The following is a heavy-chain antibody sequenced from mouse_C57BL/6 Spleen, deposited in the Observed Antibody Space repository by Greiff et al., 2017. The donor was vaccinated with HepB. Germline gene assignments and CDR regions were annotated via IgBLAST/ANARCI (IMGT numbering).Heavy chain of an antibody. J-gene: IGHJ2*01. Sequence: QVQLQQPGAELVRPGSSVKLSCKASGYTFTSYWMHWVKQRPIQGLEWIGNIDPSDSETHYNQKFKDKATLTVDKSSSTAYMQLNSLTSEDSAVYYCARWRDGYYIDYWGQGTTLTVSS. CDR2: IDPSDSET. CDR3: ARWRDGYYIDY. D-gene: IGHD2-3*01. CDR1: GYTFTSYW. V-gene: IGHV1-52*01.